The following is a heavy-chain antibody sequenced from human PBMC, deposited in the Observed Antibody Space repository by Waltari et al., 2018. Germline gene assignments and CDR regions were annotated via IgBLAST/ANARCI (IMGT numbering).Heavy chain of an antibody. Sequence: EEQLVQSGPEVKKPGESLKISCKGSGKTFSKYWIGWVRQMPGKGLQWMGNIYADSDIRYSPSFQGQVTISVDRSINTADLQWTSLKASDTAMYFCARRGDITGILYYWGQGTLVTVSS. CDR3: ARRGDITGILYY. V-gene: IGHV5-51*01. CDR1: GKTFSKYW. J-gene: IGHJ4*02. CDR2: IYADSDI. D-gene: IGHD5-12*01.